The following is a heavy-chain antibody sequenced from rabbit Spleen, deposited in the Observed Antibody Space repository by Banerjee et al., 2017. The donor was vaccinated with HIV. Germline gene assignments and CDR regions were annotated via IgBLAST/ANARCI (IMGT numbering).Heavy chain of an antibody. CDR2: IAGSSSAFT. Sequence: QEQLEESGGDLVKPEGSLTLTCTASGFSFSSSDYICWVRQAPGKGLEWISCIAGSSSAFTYSATWATGRFTISKTSSTTVTLQMTSLTVADTATYFCARDTGTSFSSYGMDLWGPGTLVTVS. CDR1: GFSFSSSDY. CDR3: ARDTGTSFSSYGMDL. J-gene: IGHJ6*01. V-gene: IGHV1S45*01. D-gene: IGHD7-1*01.